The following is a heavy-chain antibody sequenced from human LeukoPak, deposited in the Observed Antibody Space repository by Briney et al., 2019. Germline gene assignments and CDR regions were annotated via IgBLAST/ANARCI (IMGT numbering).Heavy chain of an antibody. CDR2: TYYRSKWYD. CDR1: GDSVSTNNVA. V-gene: IGHV6-1*01. Sequence: SQTLSLTCAISGDSVSTNNVAWNWIRQSPSRGLEWLGRTYYRSKWYDDYAVSVKSRISINPDTSKNQFSLQLNSVTPDDTAVYYCAREDLGAAYFDFWGQGTLVTVSS. CDR3: AREDLGAAYFDF. D-gene: IGHD3-16*01. J-gene: IGHJ4*02.